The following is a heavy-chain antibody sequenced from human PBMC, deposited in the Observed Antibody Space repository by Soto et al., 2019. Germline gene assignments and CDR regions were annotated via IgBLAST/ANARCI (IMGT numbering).Heavy chain of an antibody. CDR2: ISSSSSYI. CDR3: ARVRGPDMTYYDFWSGTKGDAFDI. CDR1: GFTFSSYS. D-gene: IGHD3-3*01. V-gene: IGHV3-21*01. Sequence: LGGSLRLSCAASGFTFSSYSMNWVRQAPGKGLEWVSSISSSSSYIYYADSVKGRFTISRDNAKNSLYLQMNSLRAEDTALYYCARVRGPDMTYYDFWSGTKGDAFDIWGQGTMVTVSS. J-gene: IGHJ3*02.